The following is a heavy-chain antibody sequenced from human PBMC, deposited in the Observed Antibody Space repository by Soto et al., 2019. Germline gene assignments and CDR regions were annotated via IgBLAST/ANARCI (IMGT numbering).Heavy chain of an antibody. Sequence: GASVKVSCKTSGYTFTSYGISWVRQAPGQGLEWMGWISTYKGNTNYAQKFQGRVTMTTDTSTSTAYMELRSLTSDDTAVYYCARGLTMVRGVILDAFDIWGQGTMVTVSS. CDR3: ARGLTMVRGVILDAFDI. V-gene: IGHV1-18*01. CDR1: GYTFTSYG. J-gene: IGHJ3*02. D-gene: IGHD3-10*01. CDR2: ISTYKGNT.